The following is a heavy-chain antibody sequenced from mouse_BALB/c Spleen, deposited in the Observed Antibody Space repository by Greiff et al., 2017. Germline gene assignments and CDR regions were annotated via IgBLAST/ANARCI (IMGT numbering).Heavy chain of an antibody. CDR1: GYTFTSYW. CDR3: AGYDRTWFAY. D-gene: IGHD2-2*01. Sequence: QVQLKESGAELAKPGASVKMSCKASGYTFTSYWMHWVKQRPGQGLEWIGYINPSTGYTEYNQKFKDKATLTADKSSSTAYMQLSSLTSEDSAVYYCAGYDRTWFAYWGQGTLVTVSA. CDR2: INPSTGYT. V-gene: IGHV1-7*01. J-gene: IGHJ3*01.